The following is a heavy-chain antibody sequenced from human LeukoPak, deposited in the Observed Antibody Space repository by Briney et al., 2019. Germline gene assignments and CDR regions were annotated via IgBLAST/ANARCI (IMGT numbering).Heavy chain of an antibody. D-gene: IGHD4/OR15-4a*01. CDR3: ARRAGAYSHPYDY. Sequence: GGSLRLSCAASGFTFSSYSMNWVRQAPGKGLEWVSYISSSSSTIYYADSVKGRFTIPRDNAKNSLYLQMNSLRAEDTAVYYCARRAGAYSHPYDYWGQGTLVTVSS. CDR2: ISSSSSTI. J-gene: IGHJ4*02. CDR1: GFTFSSYS. V-gene: IGHV3-48*01.